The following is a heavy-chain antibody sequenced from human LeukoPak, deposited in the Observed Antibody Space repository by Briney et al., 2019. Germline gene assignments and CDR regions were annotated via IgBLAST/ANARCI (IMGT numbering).Heavy chain of an antibody. CDR1: GFTFSGYW. CDR2: IDNDGSST. CDR3: ARAAYMSSPDY. D-gene: IGHD6-6*01. Sequence: GGSLRLSCAASGFTFSGYWMLWVRQAPGKGPVWVSRIDNDGSSTTYADSVKGRFTISRDNAKNTLYLQMSSLRGEDTAVYYCARAAYMSSPDYRGQGTLVTVSS. V-gene: IGHV3-74*01. J-gene: IGHJ4*02.